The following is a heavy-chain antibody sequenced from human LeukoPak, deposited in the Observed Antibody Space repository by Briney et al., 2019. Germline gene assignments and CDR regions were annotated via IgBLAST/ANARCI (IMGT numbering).Heavy chain of an antibody. Sequence: GGSLRLSCTASGFNFIVYSMNWVRRAPGEGLEWISYIGISSGHTKYADSVKGRFTISRDKARNSLYLQMNSLRVEDTAMYYCARDHSYGLDNWGHGTLVTVSS. D-gene: IGHD5-18*01. V-gene: IGHV3-21*05. CDR3: ARDHSYGLDN. J-gene: IGHJ4*01. CDR2: IGISSGHT. CDR1: GFNFIVYS.